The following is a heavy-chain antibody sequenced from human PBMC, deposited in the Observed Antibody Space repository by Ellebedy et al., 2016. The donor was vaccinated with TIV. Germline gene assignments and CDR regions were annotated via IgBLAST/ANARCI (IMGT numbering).Heavy chain of an antibody. CDR1: GFTFISYV. CDR3: AKEVTYSNYYYYYGMDV. J-gene: IGHJ6*02. Sequence: GESLKISCAASGFTFISYVLHWVRQAPGKGLEWVAVISYDGSNKYYADSVTCRFPISIDNSKNTLYLQMTSLRAEDTALYYCAKEVTYSNYYYYYGMDVWGQGTTVTVSS. CDR2: ISYDGSNK. V-gene: IGHV3-30*18. D-gene: IGHD4-11*01.